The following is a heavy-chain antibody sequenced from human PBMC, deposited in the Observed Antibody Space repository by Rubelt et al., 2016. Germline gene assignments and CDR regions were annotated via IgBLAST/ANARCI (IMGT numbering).Heavy chain of an antibody. V-gene: IGHV4-39*01. CDR2: IYYSGST. Sequence: QLQLQESGPGLVKPSETLSLTCTVSGGSISSGDYYWGWIRQSPGKGLEWIGSIYYSGSTYYKTSPKMRVTISGETSKNQFSWRLSSVTAADMAGDYCARSPHYYDFWSGYYDYWGQGTLVTVSS. CDR1: GGSISSGDYY. CDR3: ARSPHYYDFWSGYYDY. J-gene: IGHJ4*02. D-gene: IGHD3-3*01.